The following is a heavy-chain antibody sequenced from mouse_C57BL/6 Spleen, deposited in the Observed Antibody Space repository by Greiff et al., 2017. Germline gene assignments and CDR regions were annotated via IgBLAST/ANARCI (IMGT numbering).Heavy chain of an antibody. D-gene: IGHD2-4*01. J-gene: IGHJ4*01. Sequence: VQLQQSGAELAKPGASVKLSCKASGYTFTSYWMHWVKQRPGQGLEWIGYINPSSGYTKYNQKFKDKATLTADKSSSTAYMQLSSLTYEDSAVYYCARPLYDYDGAMDYWGQGTSVTVSS. V-gene: IGHV1-7*01. CDR1: GYTFTSYW. CDR2: INPSSGYT. CDR3: ARPLYDYDGAMDY.